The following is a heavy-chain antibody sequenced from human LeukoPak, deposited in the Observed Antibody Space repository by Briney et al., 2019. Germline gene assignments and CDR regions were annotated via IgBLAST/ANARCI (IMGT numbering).Heavy chain of an antibody. CDR1: GFTFSSYA. CDR2: ITVSTGNT. J-gene: IGHJ4*02. D-gene: IGHD1-26*01. V-gene: IGHV3-23*01. CDR3: AKRYSGSSGLYNFDY. Sequence: GGSLRLSCAASGFTFSSYAMTWVRQPPGKGLEGVSSITVSTGNTYYADSVKGRFTISRENSKNTLYLQMNSLRAEDTAAYYCAKRYSGSSGLYNFDYWGQGTLVTVSS.